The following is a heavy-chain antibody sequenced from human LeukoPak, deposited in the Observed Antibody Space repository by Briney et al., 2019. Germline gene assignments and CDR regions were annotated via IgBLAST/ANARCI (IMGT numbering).Heavy chain of an antibody. V-gene: IGHV3-23*01. Sequence: GGSLRLSCAASGFTFSSYAMSWVRQTPGKGLEWVSAISGSGGSTYYADSVKGRFTISRDNSKNTLYLQMNSLRAEDTAVYYCAKDSNYYDSSGYYSDYWGQGTLVTVSS. D-gene: IGHD3-22*01. J-gene: IGHJ4*02. CDR2: ISGSGGST. CDR1: GFTFSSYA. CDR3: AKDSNYYDSSGYYSDY.